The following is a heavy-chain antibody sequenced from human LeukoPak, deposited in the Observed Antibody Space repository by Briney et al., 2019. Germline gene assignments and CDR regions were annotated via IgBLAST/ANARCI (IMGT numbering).Heavy chain of an antibody. D-gene: IGHD2-21*01. CDR3: AYSGPLHWFDP. Sequence: SETLSLTCAVSGYSISSGYYWGWIRQPPGKGLEWIGSIYHSGSTYYNPSLKSRVTISVDTSKNQFSLKLSSVTAADTAVYYCAYSGPLHWFDPWGQGTLVTVSS. CDR2: IYHSGST. V-gene: IGHV4-38-2*01. CDR1: GYSISSGYY. J-gene: IGHJ5*02.